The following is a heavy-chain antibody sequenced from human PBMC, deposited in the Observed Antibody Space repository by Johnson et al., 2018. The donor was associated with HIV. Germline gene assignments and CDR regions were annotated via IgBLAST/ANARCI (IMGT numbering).Heavy chain of an antibody. Sequence: EVQLVESGGGLVQPGGSLRVSCAASGFTFSSYAMSWVRQAPGKGLEWVSTISGSGDNTYYADSVKGRFTISRDNSKNTLYLQMNSLRAEDTALYYCARSKDCSVGTCPDGLDIWGQGTMVIVSS. CDR3: ARSKDCSVGTCPDGLDI. CDR1: GFTFSSYA. D-gene: IGHD2-15*01. J-gene: IGHJ3*02. V-gene: IGHV3-23*04. CDR2: ISGSGDNT.